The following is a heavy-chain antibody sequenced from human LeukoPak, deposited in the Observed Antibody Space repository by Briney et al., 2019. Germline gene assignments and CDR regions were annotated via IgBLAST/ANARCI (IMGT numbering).Heavy chain of an antibody. CDR3: AREWGSWYVFDY. J-gene: IGHJ4*02. Sequence: ASVKVSCKASGYTFTGYYMHWVRQAPGQGLEWMGWINPNSGGTNYAQKFRGRVAMTRDTSISTAYMELSRLRSDDTAVYYCAREWGSWYVFDYWGQGTLVTVSS. CDR2: INPNSGGT. CDR1: GYTFTGYY. D-gene: IGHD6-13*01. V-gene: IGHV1-2*02.